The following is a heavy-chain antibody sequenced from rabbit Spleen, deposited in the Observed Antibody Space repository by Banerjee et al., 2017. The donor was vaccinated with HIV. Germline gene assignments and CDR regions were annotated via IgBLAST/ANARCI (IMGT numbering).Heavy chain of an antibody. CDR3: VRDAGYVVYGDGNL. Sequence: QSLEESGGDLVKPGASLTLTCTASGVSFRISSYMCWVRKAPGKGLEWIGFIDPVFGITYYANWVNVRFSISRENAPNTVSLQLTSLTAADTATYFCVRDAGYVVYGDGNLWGQGTLVTVS. J-gene: IGHJ4*01. CDR1: GVSFRISSY. D-gene: IGHD2-1*01. V-gene: IGHV1S40*01. CDR2: IDPVFGIT.